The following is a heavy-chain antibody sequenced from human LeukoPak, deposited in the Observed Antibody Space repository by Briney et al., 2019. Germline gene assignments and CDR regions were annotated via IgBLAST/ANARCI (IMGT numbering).Heavy chain of an antibody. CDR2: IYYSGST. J-gene: IGHJ4*02. Sequence: SETLSLTCTVSGGSISSSSYYWGWIRQPPGKGLEWIGSIYYSGSTYYNPSLKSRVTISVDTSKNQFSLKLSSVTAADTAVYYCARIEYSSSSCDYWGQGTLVPVSS. CDR3: ARIEYSSSSCDY. D-gene: IGHD6-6*01. V-gene: IGHV4-39*01. CDR1: GGSISSSSYY.